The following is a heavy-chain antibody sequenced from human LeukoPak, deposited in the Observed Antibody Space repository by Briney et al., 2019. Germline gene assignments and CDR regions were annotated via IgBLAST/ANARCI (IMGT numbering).Heavy chain of an antibody. CDR3: AGVGGWDYYYYGMDV. D-gene: IGHD1-26*01. CDR2: ISAYNGNT. V-gene: IGHV1-18*01. J-gene: IGHJ6*02. Sequence: ASVKVSCKASGYTFTSYGISWVRQAPGQGREWLGWISAYNGNTNYAQKLQGRVTMTTDTSTSTAYMELRSLRSDDTAVYYCAGVGGWDYYYYGMDVWGQGTTVTVSS. CDR1: GYTFTSYG.